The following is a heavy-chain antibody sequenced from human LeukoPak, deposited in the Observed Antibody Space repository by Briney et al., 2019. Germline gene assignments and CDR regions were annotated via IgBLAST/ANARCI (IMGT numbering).Heavy chain of an antibody. CDR3: ARVNVPPLVYYIAGHMDV. V-gene: IGHV4-61*02. CDR1: GGSISSTTHY. CDR2: IYPSGST. J-gene: IGHJ6*03. D-gene: IGHD2-8*01. Sequence: SETLSLTCTVSGGSISSTTHYWSWIRQPAGKGLEWIGRIYPSGSTNYNPSLKSRVTISVDTSKNQFSLKLSSVTAADTAVYYCARVNVPPLVYYIAGHMDVWGKGTTVTVSS.